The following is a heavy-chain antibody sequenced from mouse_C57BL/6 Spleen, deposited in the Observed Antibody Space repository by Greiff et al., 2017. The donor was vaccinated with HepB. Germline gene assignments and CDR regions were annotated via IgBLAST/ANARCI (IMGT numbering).Heavy chain of an antibody. Sequence: VQLQQSGPGMVKPSQSLSLTCTVTGYSITSGYDWHWIRHFPGNKLEWMGYISYSGSTNYNPSLKSRISITHDTSKNHFFLKLNSVTTEDTATYYCARGDYDYPYYFDYWGQGTTLTVSS. CDR1: GYSITSGYD. CDR2: ISYSGST. CDR3: ARGDYDYPYYFDY. D-gene: IGHD2-4*01. V-gene: IGHV3-1*01. J-gene: IGHJ2*01.